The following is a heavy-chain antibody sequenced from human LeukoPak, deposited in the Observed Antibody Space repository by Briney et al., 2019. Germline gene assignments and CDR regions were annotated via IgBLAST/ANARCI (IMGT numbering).Heavy chain of an antibody. J-gene: IGHJ5*02. CDR3: ARTAVAGTLRWFDL. V-gene: IGHV3-30*02. D-gene: IGHD6-19*01. CDR1: DFTFSNFG. Sequence: GGSLRLSCVASDFTFSNFGMHWVRQAPGKGLEWLSFIRYDGSHNYHADSVKGRFSISRDNSKNTLHLQMNTLRPDDTAVYYCARTAVAGTLRWFDLWGQGTLVIVSS. CDR2: IRYDGSHN.